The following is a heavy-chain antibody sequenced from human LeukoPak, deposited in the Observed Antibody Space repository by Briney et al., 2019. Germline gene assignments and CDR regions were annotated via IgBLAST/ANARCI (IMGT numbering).Heavy chain of an antibody. CDR3: AKDVEVGYNYGQGGCDY. V-gene: IGHV3-23*01. CDR1: GFTFSSYA. Sequence: PGGSLRLSCAASGFTFSSYAMSWVRQAPGKGLEWVSLISGTGGSTYYADSVKGRFTISRDNSENTLYLQMNSLRAEDTAVYYCAKDVEVGYNYGQGGCDYWGQGTLVTVSS. J-gene: IGHJ4*02. D-gene: IGHD5-18*01. CDR2: ISGTGGST.